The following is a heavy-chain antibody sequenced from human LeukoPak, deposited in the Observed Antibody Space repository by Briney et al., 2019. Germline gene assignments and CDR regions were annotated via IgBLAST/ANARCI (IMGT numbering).Heavy chain of an antibody. V-gene: IGHV3-74*01. CDR3: ARANPADFNL. CDR1: EFTFSNYW. J-gene: IGHJ2*01. CDR2: IRYDGVVT. D-gene: IGHD1-14*01. Sequence: GGSLRLSCVASEFTFSNYWIHWVRRPPGKGLVWVSRIRYDGVVTNYADSVEGRFTISRDNAKNTVHLQMNSLRDDDTAVYYCARANPADFNLWGRGTLVTVSS.